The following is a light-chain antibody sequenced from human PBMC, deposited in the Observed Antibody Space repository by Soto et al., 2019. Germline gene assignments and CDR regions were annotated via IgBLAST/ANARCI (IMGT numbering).Light chain of an antibody. V-gene: IGKV1-17*01. CDR2: AAS. CDR3: LQHNSYPWT. J-gene: IGKJ1*01. Sequence: DIQMTQSPSSLSASVGDRFTITCRASQSISSYLNWYQQKPGKAPKLLXYAASSLQSGVPSRFSGSGSGTEFTLTISSLQPEDFATYYCLQHNSYPWTFGQGTKVDIK. CDR1: QSISSY.